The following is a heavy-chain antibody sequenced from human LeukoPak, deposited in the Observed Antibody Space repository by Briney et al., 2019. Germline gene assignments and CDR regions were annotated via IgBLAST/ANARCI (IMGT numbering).Heavy chain of an antibody. D-gene: IGHD3-22*01. CDR2: IYWNDDK. J-gene: IGHJ4*02. CDR3: AHITTTNYYDSSGPFDY. CDR1: GFPLSTSGVG. Sequence: SGPTLVKPTQTLTLTCTFSGFPLSTSGVGVGWIRQPPGKALEWLALIYWNDDKRYSPSLKSRLTITKDTSKNQVVLTMTNMDPVDTATYYCAHITTTNYYDSSGPFDYWGQGTLVTVSS. V-gene: IGHV2-5*01.